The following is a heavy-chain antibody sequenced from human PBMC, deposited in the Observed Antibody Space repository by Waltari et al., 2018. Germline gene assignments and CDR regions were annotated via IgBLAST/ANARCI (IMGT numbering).Heavy chain of an antibody. CDR1: GGSFSGYY. D-gene: IGHD1-26*01. CDR3: ARIMGYYYYGMDV. J-gene: IGHJ6*02. CDR2: INHSGST. Sequence: QVQLQQWGAGLLKPSETLSLTCAVYGGSFSGYYWSWIRQHPGKGLEWIGEINHSGSTNYNPSLKSRVTISVDTSKNQFSLKLSSVTAADTAVYYCARIMGYYYYGMDVWGQGTTVTVSS. V-gene: IGHV4-34*01.